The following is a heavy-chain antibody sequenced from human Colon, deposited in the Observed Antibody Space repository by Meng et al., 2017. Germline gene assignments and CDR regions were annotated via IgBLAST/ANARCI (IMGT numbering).Heavy chain of an antibody. D-gene: IGHD3-10*01. J-gene: IGHJ4*02. Sequence: ASVKVSCKASGGTFSNYALNWVRQAPGQGLEWMGWISVYNDKTNYAQKFQGRVTMTTETSTSTAYMELRSLRSDDTAVYYCAREDYYGSGSYWVYWGQGTLVTVSS. CDR1: GGTFSNYA. V-gene: IGHV1-18*01. CDR2: ISVYNDKT. CDR3: AREDYYGSGSYWVY.